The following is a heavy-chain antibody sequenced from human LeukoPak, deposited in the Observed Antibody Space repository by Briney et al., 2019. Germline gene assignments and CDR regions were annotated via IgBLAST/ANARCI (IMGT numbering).Heavy chain of an antibody. V-gene: IGHV3-23*01. Sequence: PGGSLRLSCAASGYTLSSYAMSWVRQAPGKGLEWVSSISGSGGSTYYADSVKDRFTISRDNSKNTLYLQMSSLRAEDTALYYCARGQWLVTSPFDFWGQGTLVTVSP. D-gene: IGHD6-19*01. CDR1: GYTLSSYA. CDR3: ARGQWLVTSPFDF. CDR2: ISGSGGST. J-gene: IGHJ4*02.